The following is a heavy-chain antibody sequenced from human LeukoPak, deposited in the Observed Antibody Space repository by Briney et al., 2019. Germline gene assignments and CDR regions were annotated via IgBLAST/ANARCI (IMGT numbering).Heavy chain of an antibody. CDR3: ARGLRYQLNRGGFDY. Sequence: PSETLSLTCTVSGGSISSYYWSWIRQPPGKGLEWIGYIYYSGSTNYNPSLKSRVTISVDTSKNQFSLKLSSVTAADTAVYYCARGLRYQLNRGGFDYWGQGTLVTVSS. D-gene: IGHD2-2*01. J-gene: IGHJ4*02. CDR1: GGSISSYY. V-gene: IGHV4-59*01. CDR2: IYYSGST.